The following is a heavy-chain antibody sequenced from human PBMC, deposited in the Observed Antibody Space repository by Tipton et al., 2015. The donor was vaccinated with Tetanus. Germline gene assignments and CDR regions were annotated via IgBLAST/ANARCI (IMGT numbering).Heavy chain of an antibody. D-gene: IGHD5-18*01. V-gene: IGHV4-59*08. CDR3: ARQKRGYSYGAFDY. J-gene: IGHJ4*02. Sequence: TLSLTCTVSGGSISDNYWSWIRQAPGKGLEWIGYVYSTGSASYSPSLSRRVTISIDTSKNRFSLKMTSVTTADTAVYYCARQKRGYSYGAFDYWGQGTLVTVSS. CDR2: VYSTGSA. CDR1: GGSISDNY.